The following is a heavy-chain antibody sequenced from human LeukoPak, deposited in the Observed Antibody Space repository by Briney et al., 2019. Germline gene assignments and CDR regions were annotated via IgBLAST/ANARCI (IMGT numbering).Heavy chain of an antibody. D-gene: IGHD6-13*01. Sequence: ASVKVSCKASGYTFTSYDINWVRQATGQGLEWMGWMNPNSGNTGYAQKFQGRVTMTRNTSISTAYMELSSLRSEDTAVYYCARDGSGWLGENWFDPWGQGTLVTVSS. CDR1: GYTFTSYD. CDR3: ARDGSGWLGENWFDP. CDR2: MNPNSGNT. V-gene: IGHV1-8*01. J-gene: IGHJ5*02.